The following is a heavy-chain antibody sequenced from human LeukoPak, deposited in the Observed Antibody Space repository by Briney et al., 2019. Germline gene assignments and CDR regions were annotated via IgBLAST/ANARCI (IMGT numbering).Heavy chain of an antibody. CDR3: ARVVRKNWFDP. CDR2: ISAYNGNT. Sequence: ASVNVSFKASGYTFTSYGISWVRQAPGQGLEWMGWISAYNGNTNYAQKLQGRVTMTTDTSTSTAYMELRSLRSDDTAVYYCARVVRKNWFDPWGQGTLVTVSS. J-gene: IGHJ5*02. D-gene: IGHD1-14*01. V-gene: IGHV1-18*01. CDR1: GYTFTSYG.